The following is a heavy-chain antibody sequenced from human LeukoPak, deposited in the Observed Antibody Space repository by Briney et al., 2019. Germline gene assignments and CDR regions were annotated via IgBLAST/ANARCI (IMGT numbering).Heavy chain of an antibody. V-gene: IGHV3-64*04. CDR3: ARGARGCSNWTPYNWFVL. Sequence: GGSLKLSCSASGFTFSSYAMHWVRQAPGKGLEYVSAISSNGGSTYYAHSVKGRFTISRDNSKNTLFLQMSSLRTEDTALYYCARGARGCSNWTPYNWFVLWGERTLVTVS. J-gene: IGHJ5*02. CDR2: ISSNGGST. D-gene: IGHD3/OR15-3a*01. CDR1: GFTFSSYA.